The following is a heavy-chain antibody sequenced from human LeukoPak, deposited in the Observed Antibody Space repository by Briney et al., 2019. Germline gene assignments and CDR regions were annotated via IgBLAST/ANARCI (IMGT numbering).Heavy chain of an antibody. D-gene: IGHD1-26*01. CDR1: GGSISSYY. V-gene: IGHV4-59*08. Sequence: KSSETLSLTCTVSGGSISSYYWSWIRQPPGKGLEWIGYIYYSGSTYYNPSLRSRVTISVDTSKNQFSLRLSSVTAADTAVYYCARHLNSGGYPFDYWGQGTLATVSS. J-gene: IGHJ4*02. CDR3: ARHLNSGGYPFDY. CDR2: IYYSGST.